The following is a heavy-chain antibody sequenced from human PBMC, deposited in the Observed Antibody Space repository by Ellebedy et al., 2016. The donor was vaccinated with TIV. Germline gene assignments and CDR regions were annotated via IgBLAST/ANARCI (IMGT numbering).Heavy chain of an antibody. D-gene: IGHD2-8*01. V-gene: IGHV1-18*04. CDR3: ARDLRGSLKGGY. CDR2: TSIYNGNT. J-gene: IGHJ4*02. CDR1: GYSFSIFG. Sequence: AASVKVSCKASGYSFSIFGFSWVRQAPGQGLVWMGWTSIYNGNTKYSQKFQGRVNMTTDTSTTTVYMELRSLRSDDTAVYYCARDLRGSLKGGYWGQGTLVTVSS.